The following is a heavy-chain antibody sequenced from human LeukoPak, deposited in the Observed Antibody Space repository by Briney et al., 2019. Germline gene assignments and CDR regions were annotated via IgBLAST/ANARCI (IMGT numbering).Heavy chain of an antibody. Sequence: GGSLRLSCAASGFPFSRYAVHWVRQAPGKGLEWVSLRSHDGGIEDYADSVKGRFTISRDNSRNTLYLQMNSLKPEDTAVYYCASSNEFYYDTSTYVDYWGQGTLVTVSS. CDR1: GFPFSRYA. J-gene: IGHJ4*02. CDR2: RSHDGGIE. V-gene: IGHV3-30-3*01. CDR3: ASSNEFYYDTSTYVDY. D-gene: IGHD3-22*01.